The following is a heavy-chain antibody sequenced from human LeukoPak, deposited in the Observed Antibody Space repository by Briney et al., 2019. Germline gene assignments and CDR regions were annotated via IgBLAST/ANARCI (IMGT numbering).Heavy chain of an antibody. D-gene: IGHD5-12*01. Sequence: GGALRLSFAAPGFTFRTAWVDLGRQAPGKGVGWGGRVQSKIDGGTTDYAAPVKGRFTISRDDSKNTMSLQVDSLKTEDTAVYYCTADLPDYGGYDFDYWGQGTLVTVSS. CDR3: TADLPDYGGYDFDY. CDR1: GFTFRTAW. V-gene: IGHV3-15*01. J-gene: IGHJ4*02. CDR2: VQSKIDGGTT.